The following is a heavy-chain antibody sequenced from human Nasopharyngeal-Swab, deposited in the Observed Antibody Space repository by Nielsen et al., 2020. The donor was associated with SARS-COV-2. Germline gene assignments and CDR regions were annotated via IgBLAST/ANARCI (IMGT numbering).Heavy chain of an antibody. Sequence: ASVKVSCKASGYTFTFYDINWVRQATGQGLEWMGWMNPNSGNTGYAQKFQGRVTMTRTTSISTAYMELSSLRSEDTAVYYCVRGRRGLVDSATNEFDYWGQGTLVTVSS. V-gene: IGHV1-8*01. CDR1: GYTFTFYD. D-gene: IGHD5-18*01. CDR3: VRGRRGLVDSATNEFDY. J-gene: IGHJ4*02. CDR2: MNPNSGNT.